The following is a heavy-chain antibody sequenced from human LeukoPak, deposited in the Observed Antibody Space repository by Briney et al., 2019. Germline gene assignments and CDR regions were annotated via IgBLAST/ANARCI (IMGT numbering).Heavy chain of an antibody. CDR2: IYYSGST. D-gene: IGHD2-15*01. Sequence: PSETLSPTCTVSGGSISSGGYYWSWIRQHPGKGLEWIGYIYYSGSTYYNPSLKSRVTISVDTSKNQFSLKLSSVTAADTAVYYCARDRSSCSGGSCYSRTRTYYYYGMDVWGQGTTVTVSS. V-gene: IGHV4-31*03. CDR3: ARDRSSCSGGSCYSRTRTYYYYGMDV. J-gene: IGHJ6*02. CDR1: GGSISSGGYY.